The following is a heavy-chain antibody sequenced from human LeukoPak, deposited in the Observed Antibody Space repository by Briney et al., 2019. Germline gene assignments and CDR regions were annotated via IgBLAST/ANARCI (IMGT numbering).Heavy chain of an antibody. V-gene: IGHV3-9*01. Sequence: PGGSLRLSCAASGFTFDDYAMHWVRQAPGKGLEWVSGISYNSDTIAYADSVKGRFTISRDNANNFLYLQMNSLRAEDTALYYCAKDYCGGDCYSGWYFDLWGRGTLVTVSS. CDR1: GFTFDDYA. CDR3: AKDYCGGDCYSGWYFDL. CDR2: ISYNSDTI. J-gene: IGHJ2*01. D-gene: IGHD2-21*02.